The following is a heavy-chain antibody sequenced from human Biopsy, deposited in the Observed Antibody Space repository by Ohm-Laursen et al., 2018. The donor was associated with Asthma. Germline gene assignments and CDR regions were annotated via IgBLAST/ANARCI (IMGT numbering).Heavy chain of an antibody. CDR2: IHSTGGD. CDR3: ARGPNYHGSGRAPIGMDV. J-gene: IGHJ6*02. V-gene: IGHV4-61*01. D-gene: IGHD3-10*01. CDR1: GGSVSTGSYY. Sequence: TLSLTCTVSGGSVSTGSYYWSWIRQPPGTGLEWLGYIHSTGGDNYNPSLKSRVTISVDTSKNQFSLRLNSVTAADTAVYYCARGPNYHGSGRAPIGMDVWGQGTTVTVSS.